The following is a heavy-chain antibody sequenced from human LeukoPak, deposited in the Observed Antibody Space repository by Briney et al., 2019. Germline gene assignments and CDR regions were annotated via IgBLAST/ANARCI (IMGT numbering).Heavy chain of an antibody. CDR2: IYYSGST. CDR1: GGSISSSIYY. Sequence: SETLSLTCTVSGGSISSSIYYWGWIRQPPGKGLEWIGSIYYSGSTYYNPSLKSRVTISVDTSKNQFSLKLSSVTAADTAVYYCARDRGSGSYDNWFDPWGQGTLVTVSS. V-gene: IGHV4-39*07. CDR3: ARDRGSGSYDNWFDP. D-gene: IGHD1-26*01. J-gene: IGHJ5*02.